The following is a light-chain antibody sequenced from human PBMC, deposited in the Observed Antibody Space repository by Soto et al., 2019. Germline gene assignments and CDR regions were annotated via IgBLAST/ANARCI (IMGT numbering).Light chain of an antibody. CDR3: SSYPTSSTYV. CDR1: SSDVGGYNF. J-gene: IGLJ1*01. Sequence: QSALTQPASVSGSPGQSITISCTGTSSDVGGYNFVSWYQHHPGKAPKLIIYDVNNRPSGVSNRFSGSKSGNTASLTISGLQAEDEADYYCSSYPTSSTYVFETGTKLTVL. V-gene: IGLV2-14*03. CDR2: DVN.